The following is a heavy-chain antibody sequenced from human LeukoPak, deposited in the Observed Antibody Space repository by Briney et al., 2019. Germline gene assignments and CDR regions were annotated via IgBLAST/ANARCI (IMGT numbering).Heavy chain of an antibody. J-gene: IGHJ5*02. CDR1: GGSFSGYY. D-gene: IGHD2-2*01. CDR3: ARGRIGYCSSTSCRGWFDP. Sequence: PSETLSLTCAVYGGSFSGYYWSWIRQPPGKGVEWIGEINHSGSTNYNPSLKSRVTISVDTSKNQFSLKLSSVTAADTAVYYCARGRIGYCSSTSCRGWFDPWGQGTLVTVSS. V-gene: IGHV4-34*01. CDR2: INHSGST.